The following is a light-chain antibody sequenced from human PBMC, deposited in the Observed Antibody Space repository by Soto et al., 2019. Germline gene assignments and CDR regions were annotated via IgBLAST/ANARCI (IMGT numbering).Light chain of an antibody. CDR2: DAS. CDR3: QQRSNWPVT. CDR1: QSVSSY. V-gene: IGKV3-11*01. Sequence: EIVLTQSPGTLSLSPGERATLSCRASQSVSSYLAWYQQKPGQAPRLLIYDASTRATGISARFSGSGSGTDFTLTISSLEPEDVAFYYWQQRSNWPVTFGQGTKVEVK. J-gene: IGKJ1*01.